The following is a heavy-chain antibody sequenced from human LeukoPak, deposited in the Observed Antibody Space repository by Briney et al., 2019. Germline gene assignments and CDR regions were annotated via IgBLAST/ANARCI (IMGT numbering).Heavy chain of an antibody. CDR3: AKDLRREKEWLLVYYYYYMDV. D-gene: IGHD3-3*01. CDR2: ISGSGGST. V-gene: IGHV3-23*01. J-gene: IGHJ6*03. CDR1: GFTFSSYA. Sequence: GGSLRLSCAASGFTFSSYAMSWVRQAPGKGREWVSAISGSGGSTYYADSVKGRFTISRDNSKNTLYLQMNSLRAEDTAVYYCAKDLRREKEWLLVYYYYYMDVWGKGTTVTVSS.